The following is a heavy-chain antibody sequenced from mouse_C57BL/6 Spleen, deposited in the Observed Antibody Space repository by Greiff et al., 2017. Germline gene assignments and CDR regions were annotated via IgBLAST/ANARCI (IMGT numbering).Heavy chain of an antibody. CDR3: AREDLLWSGWVAD. V-gene: IGHV3-6*01. CDR1: GYSITSGYY. J-gene: IGHJ3*01. D-gene: IGHD2-1*01. CDR2: ISYDGSN. Sequence: EVHLVEPGPGLVKPSQSLSLTCSVTGYSITSGYYWNWNRQFPGNNLEWLGYISYDGSNNYNPYLKNRISITRDTSKNQFILKLNSVTTEDTATYCCAREDLLWSGWVADGGQGTLVTVSA.